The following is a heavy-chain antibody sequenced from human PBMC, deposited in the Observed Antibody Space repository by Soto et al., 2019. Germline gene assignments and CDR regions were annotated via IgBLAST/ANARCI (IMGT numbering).Heavy chain of an antibody. CDR1: GYTFTSYF. CDR3: ARGQRLEPQEWLDPPPLK. Sequence: ASVKVSCKTSGYTFTSYFIHWVRQAPGQGLEWMGWINPNSGGTNYAQKFQGWVTMTRDTSISTAYMELSRLRSDDTAVYYCARGQRLEPQEWLDPPPLKWGQGTLVTVSS. V-gene: IGHV1-2*04. D-gene: IGHD6-19*01. J-gene: IGHJ4*02. CDR2: INPNSGGT.